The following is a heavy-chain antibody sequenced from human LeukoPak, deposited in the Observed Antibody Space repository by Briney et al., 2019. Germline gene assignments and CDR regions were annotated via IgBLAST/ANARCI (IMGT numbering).Heavy chain of an antibody. J-gene: IGHJ4*02. CDR3: AKDRFVRYCDHPDC. V-gene: IGHV3-23*01. CDR2: ISGSGGST. Sequence: GGSLRLSCAASGFTFSSYAMSWVRQAPGKGLEWVSAISGSGGSTYYADSVKGRFTISRDNSKNTLYLQMNILRAEDTAVYYCAKDRFVRYCDHPDCWGQGTLVTVSS. D-gene: IGHD3-9*01. CDR1: GFTFSSYA.